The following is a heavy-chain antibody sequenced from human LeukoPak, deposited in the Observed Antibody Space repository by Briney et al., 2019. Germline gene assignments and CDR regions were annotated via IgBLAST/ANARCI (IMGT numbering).Heavy chain of an antibody. CDR2: IYSGGGT. D-gene: IGHD1-26*01. CDR1: GFNASSNY. J-gene: IGHJ4*02. V-gene: IGHV3-66*01. CDR3: ARDINSGKSD. Sequence: GGSLRLSCEVSGFNASSNYMTWVRQAPGKGLEWVSVIYSGGGTFYADSVKGRFTISRDNSKNALYLQMNSLRAEDTAVYYCARDINSGKSDWGQGTLVTVSS.